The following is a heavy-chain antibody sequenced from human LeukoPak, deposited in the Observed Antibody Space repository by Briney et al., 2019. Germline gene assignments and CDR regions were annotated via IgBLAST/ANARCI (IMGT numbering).Heavy chain of an antibody. D-gene: IGHD2-21*02. J-gene: IGHJ3*02. CDR1: GFTFDDYG. V-gene: IGHV3-20*04. Sequence: RPGGSLRLSCAASGFTFDDYGMSWVRQAPGKGLEWVSGINWNGGSTGYADSVKGRFTISRDNAKNSLYLQMNSLRAGDTALYYCARGSIVVVTAIRDAFDIWGQGTMVTVSS. CDR3: ARGSIVVVTAIRDAFDI. CDR2: INWNGGST.